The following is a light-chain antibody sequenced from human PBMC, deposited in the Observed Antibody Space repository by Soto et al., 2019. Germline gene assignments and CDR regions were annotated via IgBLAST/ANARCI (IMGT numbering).Light chain of an antibody. CDR3: QTWVTGLHI. Sequence: QLVLTQSPSASASLGASVKLTCTLSSGHSNYAIAWHQQQPEKGPRFLMKLNSDGSHSKGDGIPDRFSGSSSGAERYLTISTLQSEDDADYYCQTWVTGLHIFGGGTKLTVL. V-gene: IGLV4-69*01. CDR1: SGHSNYA. CDR2: LNSDGSH. J-gene: IGLJ2*01.